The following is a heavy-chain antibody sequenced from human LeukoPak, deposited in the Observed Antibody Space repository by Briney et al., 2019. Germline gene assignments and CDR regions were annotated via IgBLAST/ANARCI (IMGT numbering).Heavy chain of an antibody. Sequence: GGSLRLSCAASGFTFSSCWMSWVRKAPGKGLEWVANIEQDGSEKNYLDSVKGRFTISRDNAENSLYLQMNSLRAEDTAVYYCARDKEKGGSGSKFDYWGQGTLVTVSS. D-gene: IGHD3-10*01. V-gene: IGHV3-7*01. CDR2: IEQDGSEK. CDR1: GFTFSSCW. J-gene: IGHJ4*02. CDR3: ARDKEKGGSGSKFDY.